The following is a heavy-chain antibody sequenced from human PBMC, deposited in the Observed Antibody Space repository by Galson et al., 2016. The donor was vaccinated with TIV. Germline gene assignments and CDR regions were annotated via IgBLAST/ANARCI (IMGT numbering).Heavy chain of an antibody. D-gene: IGHD1-1*01. CDR1: GYTFTNYI. CDR3: ARDPGYFVY. J-gene: IGHJ4*02. Sequence: SVKVSCKASGYTFTNYIMHWVRQAPGQRLEWMGWINASNGNTKYSQKFQGRVTITRDTSASTAYMELSSLRSEDTAVYYCARDPGYFVYWGQGTLVTVSS. V-gene: IGHV1-3*01. CDR2: INASNGNT.